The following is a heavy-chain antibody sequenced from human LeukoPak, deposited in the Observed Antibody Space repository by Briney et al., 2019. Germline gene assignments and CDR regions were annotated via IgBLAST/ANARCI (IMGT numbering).Heavy chain of an antibody. J-gene: IGHJ4*02. CDR2: IDPNSGGT. V-gene: IGHV1-2*02. CDR1: GYTFTGYY. Sequence: ASVKVSCKASGYTFTGYYMHWVRQAPGQGLEWMGWIDPNSGGTNYAQKFQGRVTMTRDTSISTAYMELSRLRSDDTAVYYCARERTGYYYDSSGRFDYWGQGTLVTVSS. CDR3: ARERTGYYYDSSGRFDY. D-gene: IGHD3-22*01.